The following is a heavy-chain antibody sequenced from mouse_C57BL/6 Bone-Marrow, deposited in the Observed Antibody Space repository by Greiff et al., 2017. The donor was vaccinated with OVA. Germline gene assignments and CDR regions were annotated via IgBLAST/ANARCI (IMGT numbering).Heavy chain of an antibody. CDR1: GYTFTSYG. D-gene: IGHD1-1*01. Sequence: VQLQQSGAELARPGASVKLSCKASGYTFTSYGISWVKQRTGQGLEWIGEIYPRSGNTYYNEKFKGKATLTADKSSSTAYIELRSLTSEDSAVYFCARGGFYYGSRGAMDYWGQGTSVTVSS. V-gene: IGHV1-81*01. CDR2: IYPRSGNT. J-gene: IGHJ4*01. CDR3: ARGGFYYGSRGAMDY.